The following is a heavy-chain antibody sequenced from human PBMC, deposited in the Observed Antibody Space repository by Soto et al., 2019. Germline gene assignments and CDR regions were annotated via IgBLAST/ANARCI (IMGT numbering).Heavy chain of an antibody. CDR3: AKSWGGDGYSH. Sequence: PSETLSLTCAVSGYSISSGYYWGWIRQPPGKGLEWIGSISHSGSTYYNPSLRSRLTISLDTSKNHFSLTLRSVNAVDTGVYYCAKSWGGDGYSHWGQGTLVTVSS. J-gene: IGHJ4*02. CDR2: ISHSGST. D-gene: IGHD2-15*01. V-gene: IGHV4-38-2*01. CDR1: GYSISSGYY.